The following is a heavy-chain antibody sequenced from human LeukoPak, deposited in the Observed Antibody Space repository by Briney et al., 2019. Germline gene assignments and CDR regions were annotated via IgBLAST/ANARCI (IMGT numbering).Heavy chain of an antibody. CDR2: IIPIFGTA. CDR3: ASSTVYYYDSSGYYWFDP. CDR1: GGTFSSHA. J-gene: IGHJ5*02. Sequence: GSSVKVSCKASGGTFSSHAISWVRQAPGQGLEWMGRIIPIFGTANYAQKFQGSVTITTDESTSTAYMELSSLRSEDTAVYYCASSTVYYYDSSGYYWFDPWGQGTLVTVSS. V-gene: IGHV1-69*05. D-gene: IGHD3-22*01.